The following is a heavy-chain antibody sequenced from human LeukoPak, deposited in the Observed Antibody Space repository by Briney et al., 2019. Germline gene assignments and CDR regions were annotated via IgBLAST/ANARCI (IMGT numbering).Heavy chain of an antibody. D-gene: IGHD6-13*01. CDR1: GGTFSSYA. CDR2: LIPIFGTA. Sequence: ASVKVSCKASGGTFSSYAISWVRQAPGQGLEWMGGLIPIFGTANYAQKFQGRVTITADESTSTAYMELSSLRSEDTAVYYCASTTPPPIAAPGTRGLGYYGMDVWGQGTTVTVSS. CDR3: ASTTPPPIAAPGTRGLGYYGMDV. J-gene: IGHJ6*02. V-gene: IGHV1-69*13.